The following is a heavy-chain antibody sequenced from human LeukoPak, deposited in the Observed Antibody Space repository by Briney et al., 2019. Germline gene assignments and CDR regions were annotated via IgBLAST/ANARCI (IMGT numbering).Heavy chain of an antibody. CDR3: ARAPDIVVVPAAHPHWYFDL. J-gene: IGHJ2*01. CDR2: IYTSGST. CDR1: GGSISSYY. V-gene: IGHV4-4*07. Sequence: PSETLSLTCTVSGGSISSYYWSWIRQPAGKGLEWIGRIYTSGSTNYNPSLKSRVTMSVDTSKNQFSLNLSSVTAADTAVYYCARAPDIVVVPAAHPHWYFDLWGRGTLVTVSS. D-gene: IGHD2-2*01.